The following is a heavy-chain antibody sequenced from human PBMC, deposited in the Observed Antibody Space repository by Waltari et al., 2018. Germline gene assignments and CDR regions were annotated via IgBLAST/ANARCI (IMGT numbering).Heavy chain of an antibody. V-gene: IGHV3-66*01. D-gene: IGHD1-26*01. CDR2: IYSDGST. Sequence: EVQVVESGGGLFQPGGSLRLSCAASGLTVGREYMSWVRQAPGKGLEWVSVIYSDGSTYYADSVKGRLTISRDNSKNTLYLQLNSLRAEDTAVYYCVRGSYRAFDIWGQGTMVTVSS. J-gene: IGHJ3*02. CDR3: VRGSYRAFDI. CDR1: GLTVGREY.